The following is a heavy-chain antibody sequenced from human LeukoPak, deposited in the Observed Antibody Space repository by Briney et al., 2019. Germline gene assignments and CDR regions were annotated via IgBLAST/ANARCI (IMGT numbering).Heavy chain of an antibody. Sequence: GESLKISCKGSGYSFTSYWISWVRQMPGKGPEWMGRIDPSDSYTNYSPSFQGHVTISADKSISTAYLQWSSLKASDTAMYYCARYTTGDFDYWGQGTLVTVSS. CDR3: ARYTTGDFDY. D-gene: IGHD1-1*01. J-gene: IGHJ4*02. CDR1: GYSFTSYW. CDR2: IDPSDSYT. V-gene: IGHV5-10-1*01.